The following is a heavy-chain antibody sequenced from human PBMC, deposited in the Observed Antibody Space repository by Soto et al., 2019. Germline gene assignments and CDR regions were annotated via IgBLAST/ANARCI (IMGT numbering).Heavy chain of an antibody. CDR2: ISYDGSNK. J-gene: IGHJ4*02. V-gene: IGHV3-30*18. CDR1: GFTFSSYG. D-gene: IGHD3-22*01. CDR3: AKDADPYYYDSSGYYVDY. Sequence: QTGGSLRLSCAASGFTFSSYGMHWVRQAPGKGLEWVAVISYDGSNKYYADSVKGRFTISRDNSKNTLYLQMNSLRAEDTAVYYCAKDADPYYYDSSGYYVDYWGQGTLVTVSS.